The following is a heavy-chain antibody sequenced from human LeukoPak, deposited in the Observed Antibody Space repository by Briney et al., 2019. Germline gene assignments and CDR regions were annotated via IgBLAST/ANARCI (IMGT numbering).Heavy chain of an antibody. CDR3: AKEPPGGWFDP. Sequence: GGSLRLSCAASAFPFRNYAMHWLRQAPGKGLEWVAVIWYGGSNKYYADSVKGRFTISRDNSKNTLYLQMNSLRAEDTAVYYCAKEPPGGWFDPWGQGTLVTVSS. CDR2: IWYGGSNK. CDR1: AFPFRNYA. J-gene: IGHJ5*02. D-gene: IGHD1-14*01. V-gene: IGHV3-30*02.